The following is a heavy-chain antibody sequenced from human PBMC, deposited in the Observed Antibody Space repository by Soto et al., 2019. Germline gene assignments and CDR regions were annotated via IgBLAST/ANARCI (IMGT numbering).Heavy chain of an antibody. CDR2: IYPGDSDT. D-gene: IGHD2-2*01. V-gene: IGHV5-51*01. J-gene: IGHJ6*02. Sequence: GESLKISCKGSGYTFTSYWIAWVRQMPGKGLEWMGIIYPGDSDTRYSPSFQGQVTISADKSISTAYLQWSSLKASDTAMYYCARLYRAPDRLLYGMDVWGQGTTVTVSS. CDR1: GYTFTSYW. CDR3: ARLYRAPDRLLYGMDV.